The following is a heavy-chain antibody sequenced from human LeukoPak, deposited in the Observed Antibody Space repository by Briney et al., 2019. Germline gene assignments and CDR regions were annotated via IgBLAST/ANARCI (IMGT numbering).Heavy chain of an antibody. CDR1: GGSITSTNYY. Sequence: SATLSLTCTVSGGSITSTNYYWGWIRQPPGKGLGWIGSFYYSAGTYYNPSLKSRVTISVDTSKNYFSLKLSSVTAADTAVYYCARLAIPASIESWFDPWGQGTLVTVSS. D-gene: IGHD2-2*02. CDR2: FYYSAGT. V-gene: IGHV4-39*02. J-gene: IGHJ5*02. CDR3: ARLAIPASIESWFDP.